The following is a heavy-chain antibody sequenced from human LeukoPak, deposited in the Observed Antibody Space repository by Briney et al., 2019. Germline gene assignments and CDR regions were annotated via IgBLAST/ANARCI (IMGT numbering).Heavy chain of an antibody. V-gene: IGHV3-53*01. CDR1: GFTVSSNY. Sequence: GGSLRLSCAASGFTVSSNYMSWVRQAPGKGLEWVSVIYSGGSTYYADSVKGRFTISRDNSKNTLYLQMNSLRAEDTAVCYCARGFKYSRSWDLQTSYYFDYWGQGTLVTVSS. CDR3: ARGFKYSRSWDLQTSYYFDY. J-gene: IGHJ4*02. CDR2: IYSGGST. D-gene: IGHD6-13*01.